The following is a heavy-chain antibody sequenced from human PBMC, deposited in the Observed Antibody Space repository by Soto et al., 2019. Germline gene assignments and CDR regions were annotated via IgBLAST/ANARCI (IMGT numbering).Heavy chain of an antibody. Sequence: SVKVSCKASGGTFSSYAISWVRQAPGQGLEWMGGIIPIFGTANYAQKFQGRVTITADESTSTAYMELSSLRSEDTAVYYCVVATMNYYYGMDVWGQGTTVTVSS. CDR2: IIPIFGTA. J-gene: IGHJ6*02. D-gene: IGHD5-12*01. CDR3: VVATMNYYYGMDV. CDR1: GGTFSSYA. V-gene: IGHV1-69*13.